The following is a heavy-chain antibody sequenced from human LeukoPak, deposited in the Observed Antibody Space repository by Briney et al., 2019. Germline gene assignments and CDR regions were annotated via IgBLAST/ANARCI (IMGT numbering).Heavy chain of an antibody. CDR1: SGSIGSYY. CDR2: IYYSGST. Sequence: SETLSLTCTVSSGSIGSYYWSWIRQPPGKGLEWIGYIYYSGSTNYNPSLKSRVTISLDTSRNQFSLKLSSVTAADTAVYYCARGGYSNYVSYYYYYMDVWGKGTTVTVSS. J-gene: IGHJ6*03. CDR3: ARGGYSNYVSYYYYYMDV. D-gene: IGHD4-11*01. V-gene: IGHV4-59*01.